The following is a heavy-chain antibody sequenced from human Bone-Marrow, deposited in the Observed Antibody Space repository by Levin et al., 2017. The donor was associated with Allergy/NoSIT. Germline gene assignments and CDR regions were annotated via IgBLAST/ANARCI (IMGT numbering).Heavy chain of an antibody. CDR2: IYPDDSDT. D-gene: IGHD1-26*01. CDR3: MRQGLGGTSREVV. CDR1: GYTFANYW. J-gene: IGHJ4*02. Sequence: KVSCKGSGYTFANYWIAWVRQMPGKGLEWMGIIYPDDSDTRYSPSFEGQVTISADKSINTAYLQWNSLKASDTATYYCMRQGLGGTSREVVWGQGTRVTVSS. V-gene: IGHV5-51*01.